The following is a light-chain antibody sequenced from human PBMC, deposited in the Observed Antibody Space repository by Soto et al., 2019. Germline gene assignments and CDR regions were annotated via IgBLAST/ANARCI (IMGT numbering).Light chain of an antibody. CDR3: QQRELT. V-gene: IGKV3-11*01. CDR1: QSVSSY. J-gene: IGKJ4*01. Sequence: ESVLTQSPATLSLSPGERATLSCRASQSVSSYLAWYQQKPGQAPRLLIYDASNRATGIPARFSGSGSGTDFTLTISSLEPEDFAAYYCQQRELTFGGGTKVEIK. CDR2: DAS.